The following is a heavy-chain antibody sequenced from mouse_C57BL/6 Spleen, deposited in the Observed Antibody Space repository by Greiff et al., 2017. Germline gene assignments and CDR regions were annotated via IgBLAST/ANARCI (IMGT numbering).Heavy chain of an antibody. CDR1: GYSFTSYY. V-gene: IGHV1-66*01. CDR3: ARRLFGAMDY. CDR2: IYPGSGNT. J-gene: IGHJ4*01. Sequence: VQLQQSGPELVKPGASVKISCKASGYSFTSYYIHWVKQRPGQGLEWIGWIYPGSGNTKYNAKFKGKATLTADTSSSTAYMQLSSLTSEEAAVYYCARRLFGAMDYWGQGTSVTVSS.